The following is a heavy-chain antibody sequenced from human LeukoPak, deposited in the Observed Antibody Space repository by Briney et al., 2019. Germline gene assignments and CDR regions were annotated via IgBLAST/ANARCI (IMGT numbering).Heavy chain of an antibody. Sequence: PSETLSLTCTVSGGSISSYYWSWIRLPPGKGLEWIWYIYYSGSTNYNPSLKSRVTISVDTSKNQLSLKLSSVTAADTAVYYCARDTDSSGWSRGAFDIWGQGTMVTVSS. J-gene: IGHJ3*02. D-gene: IGHD6-19*01. CDR2: IYYSGST. CDR3: ARDTDSSGWSRGAFDI. CDR1: GGSISSYY. V-gene: IGHV4-59*01.